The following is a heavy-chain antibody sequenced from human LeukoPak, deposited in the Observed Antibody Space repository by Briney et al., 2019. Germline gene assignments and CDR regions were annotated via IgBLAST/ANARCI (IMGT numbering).Heavy chain of an antibody. J-gene: IGHJ4*02. V-gene: IGHV4-34*01. CDR2: INHSGST. CDR3: ARHPVYKVNCSGGSCYSGAFDY. D-gene: IGHD2-15*01. Sequence: SETLSLTCAVYGGSFSGYYWSWIRQPPGKGLEWIGEINHSGSTNYNPSLKSRVTISVDTSKNQFSLKLSSVTAADTAVYYCARHPVYKVNCSGGSCYSGAFDYWGQGTLVTVSS. CDR1: GGSFSGYY.